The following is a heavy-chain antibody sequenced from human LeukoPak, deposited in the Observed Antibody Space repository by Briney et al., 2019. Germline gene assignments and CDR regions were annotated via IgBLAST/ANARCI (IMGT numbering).Heavy chain of an antibody. CDR3: ARIPDSGYCTNGVCYKSRGRRYYYYGMDV. CDR1: GFTFSNAW. J-gene: IGHJ6*02. CDR2: INHSGST. D-gene: IGHD2-8*01. Sequence: PGGSLRLSCEASGFTFSNAWMNWVRQASGKGLEWIGEINHSGSTNYNPSLKSRVTISVDTSKNQFSLKLSSVTAADTAVYYCARIPDSGYCTNGVCYKSRGRRYYYYGMDVWGQGTTVTVSS. V-gene: IGHV4-34*01.